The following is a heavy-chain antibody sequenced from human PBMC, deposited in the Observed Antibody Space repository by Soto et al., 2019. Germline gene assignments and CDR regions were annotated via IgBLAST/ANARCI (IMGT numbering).Heavy chain of an antibody. CDR3: ARDWHIVVVTAIPSYYYYGMDV. J-gene: IGHJ6*02. CDR1: GFTFSSYA. Sequence: GGSLRLSCAAFGFTFSSYAMHWVRQAPGKGLEWVAVISYDGSNKYYADSVKGRFTISRDNSKNTLYLQMNSLRAEDTAVYYCARDWHIVVVTAIPSYYYYGMDVWGQGTTVTVSS. CDR2: ISYDGSNK. D-gene: IGHD2-21*02. V-gene: IGHV3-30-3*01.